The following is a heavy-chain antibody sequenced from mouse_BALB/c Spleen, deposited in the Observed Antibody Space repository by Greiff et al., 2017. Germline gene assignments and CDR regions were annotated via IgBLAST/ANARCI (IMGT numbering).Heavy chain of an antibody. Sequence: QVQLKESGAELAKPGASVKMSCKASGYTFTSYWMHWVKQRPGQGLEWIGYINPSTGYTEYNQKFKDKATLTADKSSSTAYMQLSSLTSEDSAVYYCARSEGNYVWFAYWGQGTLVTVSA. CDR2: INPSTGYT. J-gene: IGHJ3*01. D-gene: IGHD2-1*01. V-gene: IGHV1-7*01. CDR1: GYTFTSYW. CDR3: ARSEGNYVWFAY.